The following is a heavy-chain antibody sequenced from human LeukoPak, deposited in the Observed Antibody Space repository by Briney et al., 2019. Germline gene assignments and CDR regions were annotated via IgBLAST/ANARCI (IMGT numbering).Heavy chain of an antibody. V-gene: IGHV4-39*01. Sequence: SETLSLTCTVSGGSISSSTYYWGWSRQPPRKGLEWIGSIYYSGSTSYNPSLKSRVTISVDTSKNQFSLKLDSVTAADTAVYYCARNASDSGTSYFDYWGQGTLVTVSS. D-gene: IGHD1-26*01. CDR1: GGSISSSTYY. J-gene: IGHJ4*02. CDR2: IYYSGST. CDR3: ARNASDSGTSYFDY.